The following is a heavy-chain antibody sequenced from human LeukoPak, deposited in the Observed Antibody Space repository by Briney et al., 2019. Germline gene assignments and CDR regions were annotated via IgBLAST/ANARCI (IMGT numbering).Heavy chain of an antibody. CDR3: ASPVGATSILYYFDY. D-gene: IGHD1-26*01. V-gene: IGHV4-39*01. CDR2: IYYSGST. CDR1: GGSISSGDYY. J-gene: IGHJ4*02. Sequence: SETLSLTCTVSGGSISSGDYYWGWIRQPPGKGLEWIGSIYYSGSTYYNPSLKSRVTISVDTSKNQFSLKLSSVTAADTAVYYCASPVGATSILYYFDYWGQGTLVTVSS.